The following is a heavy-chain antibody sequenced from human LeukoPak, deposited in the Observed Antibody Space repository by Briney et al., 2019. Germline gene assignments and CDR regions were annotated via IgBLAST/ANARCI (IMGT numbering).Heavy chain of an antibody. CDR3: ASQRWLQSSFDY. D-gene: IGHD5-24*01. Sequence: GGSLRLSCAASGFTSSSYWMHWVRQAPGKGLVWVSRINSDGSSTSYADSVKGRFTISRDNAKNTLYLQMNSLRAEDTAVYYCASQRWLQSSFDYWGQGTLVTVSS. CDR2: INSDGSST. J-gene: IGHJ4*02. V-gene: IGHV3-74*01. CDR1: GFTSSSYW.